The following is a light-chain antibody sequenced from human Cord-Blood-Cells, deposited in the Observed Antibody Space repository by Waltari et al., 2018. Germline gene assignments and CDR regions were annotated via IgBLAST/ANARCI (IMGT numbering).Light chain of an antibody. Sequence: QSALTQPASVSGSPGQSITISCTGTSSDVGGYNYVSWYQQHPGKAPKLMIYDGSNRPSGVSIRFSGSKSANTASLTISGLQAEDEADYYCSSYTSSSTWVFGGGTKLTVL. J-gene: IGLJ3*02. CDR2: DGS. CDR1: SSDVGGYNY. CDR3: SSYTSSSTWV. V-gene: IGLV2-14*03.